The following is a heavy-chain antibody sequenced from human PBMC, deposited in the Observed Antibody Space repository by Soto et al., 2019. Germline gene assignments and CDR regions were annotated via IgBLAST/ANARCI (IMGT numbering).Heavy chain of an antibody. CDR1: GYTFTSYD. CDR3: AREVLVSSSWLYYYYYYGMDV. D-gene: IGHD6-13*01. J-gene: IGHJ6*02. CDR2: MNPNSGNT. Sequence: GASVKVSCKASGYTFTSYDINWVRQATGQGLEWMGWMNPNSGNTGYAQKFQGRVTMTRNTSISTAYMELSSLRSEDTAVYYCAREVLVSSSWLYYYYYYGMDVWGQGTTVTVSS. V-gene: IGHV1-8*01.